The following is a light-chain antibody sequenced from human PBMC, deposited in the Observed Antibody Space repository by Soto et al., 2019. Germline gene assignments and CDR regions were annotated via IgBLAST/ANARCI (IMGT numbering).Light chain of an antibody. CDR3: CSYTRSGTRI. V-gene: IGLV2-14*01. CDR1: SGDIGDYNY. Sequence: QSALTQPASVSGSPGQSITISCVGTSGDIGDYNYVSWYQQHPGKVPKVIIYDVSTRPSGVSYRFSGTKSGNTASLTVSGLQAEDEADYYCCSYTRSGTRIFGPGTKLTVL. J-gene: IGLJ1*01. CDR2: DVS.